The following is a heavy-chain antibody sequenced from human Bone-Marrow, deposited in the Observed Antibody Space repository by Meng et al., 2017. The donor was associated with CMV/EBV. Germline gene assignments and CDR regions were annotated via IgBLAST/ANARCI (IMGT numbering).Heavy chain of an antibody. CDR1: GGSISSSSYY. D-gene: IGHD6-13*01. Sequence: GSLRLSCTVSGGSISSSSYYWGWIRQPPGKGLEWIGEINHSGSTNYNPSLKSRVTISVDTSKNQFSLKLSSVTAADTAVYYCARRALIAAAGTFDYWGQGTLVTVSS. CDR3: ARRALIAAAGTFDY. CDR2: INHSGST. J-gene: IGHJ4*02. V-gene: IGHV4-39*01.